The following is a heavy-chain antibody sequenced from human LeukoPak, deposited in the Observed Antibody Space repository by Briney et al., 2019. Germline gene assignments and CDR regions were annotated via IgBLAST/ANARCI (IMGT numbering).Heavy chain of an antibody. D-gene: IGHD3-22*01. CDR2: ISSSGSTI. Sequence: PGGSLRLSCAASGFTFSDYYMSWIRQAPGKGLEWVSYISSSGSTIYYADSVKGRFTISRDNAKNSLYLQMNSLRAEDTAVYYCARDRVSPGYYYYDSSGYYIYWGQGTLVTVSS. CDR1: GFTFSDYY. J-gene: IGHJ4*02. V-gene: IGHV3-11*01. CDR3: ARDRVSPGYYYYDSSGYYIY.